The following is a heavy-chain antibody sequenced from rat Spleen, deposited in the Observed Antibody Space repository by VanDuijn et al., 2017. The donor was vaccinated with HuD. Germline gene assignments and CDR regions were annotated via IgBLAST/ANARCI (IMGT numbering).Heavy chain of an antibody. D-gene: IGHD1-9*01. CDR1: GFTFSNCY. V-gene: IGHV5-31*01. CDR2: ISNARGLT. CDR3: TRGTYYRY. J-gene: IGHJ2*01. Sequence: EVQLVESGGGLVQPGRSLKLSCVASGFTFSNCYMAWIRQAPGMGLEWVASISNARGLTYYSDFVKGRFTISRDIAKTTLYLQMNSLRSEDTATYYCTRGTYYRYWGQGVMVTVSS.